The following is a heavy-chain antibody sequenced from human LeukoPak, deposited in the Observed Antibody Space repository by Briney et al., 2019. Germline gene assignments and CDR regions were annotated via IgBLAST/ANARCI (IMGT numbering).Heavy chain of an antibody. Sequence: GGSLRLSCAASGFTFSSYGMHWVRQAPGKGLEWVAVISYDGSNKYYADSVKGRFTISRDNSKNTLYLQMNSLRAEDTAVYYCAKCPAMRYYDSSGLYFDYWGQGTLVTVSS. V-gene: IGHV3-30*18. CDR3: AKCPAMRYYDSSGLYFDY. D-gene: IGHD3-22*01. J-gene: IGHJ4*02. CDR1: GFTFSSYG. CDR2: ISYDGSNK.